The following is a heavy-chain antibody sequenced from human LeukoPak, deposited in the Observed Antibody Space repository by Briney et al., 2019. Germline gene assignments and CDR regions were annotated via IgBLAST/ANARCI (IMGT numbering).Heavy chain of an antibody. CDR2: ISGSCDYK. D-gene: IGHD2-2*02. J-gene: IGHJ4*02. V-gene: IGHV3-21*01. CDR3: ARGYCDTSGCYIFLDY. CDR1: GFTFSSYG. Sequence: GGSLRLSCAASGFTFSSYGMSWVRQAPGKGLEWVSSISGSCDYKYYADSVKGRLTISRDNAKNSLYLQMNSLRAEDTALYFCARGYCDTSGCYIFLDYWGQGTLVTVSS.